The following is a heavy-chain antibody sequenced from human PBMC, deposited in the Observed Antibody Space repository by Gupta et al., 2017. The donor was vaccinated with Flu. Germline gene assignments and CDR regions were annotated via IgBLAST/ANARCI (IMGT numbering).Heavy chain of an antibody. CDR1: GYSFTSYW. CDR2: IYPGDSDT. V-gene: IGHV5-51*03. D-gene: IGHD3-10*02. J-gene: IGHJ6*02. CDR3: ARRGKWSGSYCHYYGMDV. Sequence: EVQLVQSGAEVKKPGESLKIYCKGSGYSFTSYWIGWLRQMPGKGLEWMGIIYPGDSDTRYSPSFQGQVTISADKSISTAYLQWSSLKASDTAMYYCARRGKWSGSYCHYYGMDVWGQGTTVTGSS.